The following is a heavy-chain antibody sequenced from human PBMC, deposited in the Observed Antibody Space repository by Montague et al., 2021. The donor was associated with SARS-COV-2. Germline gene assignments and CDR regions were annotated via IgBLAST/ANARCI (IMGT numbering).Heavy chain of an antibody. V-gene: IGHV4-38-2*02. CDR3: ARAAMSTVTKTDY. CDR2: FYHGGST. D-gene: IGHD4-17*01. CDR1: GYSIIRGYH. Sequence: SETLSLTCTVSGYSIIRGYHGGWIRQPPGKALEWIGSFYHGGSTYYNPSLKIRVTISGDTSKNQFSLKLSSVTAADTAVYYCARAAMSTVTKTDYWGQGTLVTISS. J-gene: IGHJ4*02.